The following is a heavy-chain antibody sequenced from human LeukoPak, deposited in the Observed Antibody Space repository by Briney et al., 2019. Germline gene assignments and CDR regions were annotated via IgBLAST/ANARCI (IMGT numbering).Heavy chain of an antibody. Sequence: PSETLSLTCTVSGGSISSGDYYWSWIRQPPGKGLEWIGYIYYSGSTYYNPSLKSRVTISVDTSKNQFSLKLSSVTAADTAVYYCARWAQYYDFWSGYVLDYWRQGTLVTVSS. CDR3: ARWAQYYDFWSGYVLDY. CDR1: GGSISSGDYY. V-gene: IGHV4-30-4*08. CDR2: IYYSGST. D-gene: IGHD3-3*01. J-gene: IGHJ4*02.